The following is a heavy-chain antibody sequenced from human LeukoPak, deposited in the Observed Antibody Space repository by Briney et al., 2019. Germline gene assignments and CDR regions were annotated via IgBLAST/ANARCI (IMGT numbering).Heavy chain of an antibody. D-gene: IGHD6-19*01. Sequence: SETLSLTCTVSGGSISSYYWSWIRQPAGKGLEWIGRIYTSGSTNYNPSLKSRVTMSVGTSKNQFSLKLSSVTAADTAVYYCARDLSSSGWSYWFDPWGQGTLVTVSS. CDR3: ARDLSSSGWSYWFDP. J-gene: IGHJ5*02. CDR1: GGSISSYY. V-gene: IGHV4-4*07. CDR2: IYTSGST.